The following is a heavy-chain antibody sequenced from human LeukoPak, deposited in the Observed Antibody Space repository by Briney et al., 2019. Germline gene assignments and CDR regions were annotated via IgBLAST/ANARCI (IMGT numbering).Heavy chain of an antibody. CDR2: ISGSGGST. J-gene: IGHJ5*02. D-gene: IGHD2-15*01. CDR1: GFTFSSYA. Sequence: GGSLRLSCAASGFTFSSYAMSWVRQAPGKGLEWVSAISGSGGSTYYADSVKGRFTISRDNSKNTLYLQMNSLRAEDTAVYYCARGQEAATGQLPDWFDPWGQGTLVTVSS. CDR3: ARGQEAATGQLPDWFDP. V-gene: IGHV3-23*01.